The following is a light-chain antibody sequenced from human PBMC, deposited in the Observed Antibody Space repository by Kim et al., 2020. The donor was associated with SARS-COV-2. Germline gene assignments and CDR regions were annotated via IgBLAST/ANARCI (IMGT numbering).Light chain of an antibody. V-gene: IGLV2-14*01. CDR1: SSDIGAYNY. Sequence: QSALTQPASVSGSPGQSITISCTGTSSDIGAYNYVSWCQQHPGKAPKLLIFYVSKRPSGVSSRFSGSKSANTASLTISGLQAEDEADYYCSSYTISNAWVFGGGTKLTVL. J-gene: IGLJ3*02. CDR2: YVS. CDR3: SSYTISNAWV.